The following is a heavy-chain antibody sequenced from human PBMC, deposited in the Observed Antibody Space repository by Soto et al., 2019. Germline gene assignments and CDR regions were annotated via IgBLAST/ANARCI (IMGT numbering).Heavy chain of an antibody. Sequence: EVQLVESGGGLVKPGGSLRLSCAASGFTFNNAWMTWVRQAPGKGLEWVGRIKSKTDGGTTAYAVPVKDRFTISRDDSKNTLCLQMNSLKTEDTAVYYCTRCTRDSSAWSDYWGQGTLVTVSS. CDR1: GFTFNNAW. D-gene: IGHD6-19*01. V-gene: IGHV3-15*01. J-gene: IGHJ4*02. CDR3: TRCTRDSSAWSDY. CDR2: IKSKTDGGTT.